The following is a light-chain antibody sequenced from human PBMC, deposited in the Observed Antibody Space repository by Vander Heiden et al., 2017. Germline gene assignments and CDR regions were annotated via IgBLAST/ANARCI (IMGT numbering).Light chain of an antibody. V-gene: IGLV2-14*03. J-gene: IGLJ2*01. CDR2: DVS. Sequence: QSALTQPAPVSGSPGQPITISCTGTSSDVGGYNYVSWYQQHPGKAPKLIIYDVSNRPSGVSNRFSGSKSGNTASLTISGLQAEDEADYYCSSYTSSSTYVVFGGGTKLTVL. CDR3: SSYTSSSTYVV. CDR1: SSDVGGYNY.